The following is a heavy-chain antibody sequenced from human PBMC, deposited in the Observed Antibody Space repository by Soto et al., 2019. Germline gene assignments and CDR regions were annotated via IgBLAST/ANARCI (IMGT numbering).Heavy chain of an antibody. CDR3: ARDRYYGSGTYYNFYSGMDV. CDR2: IFHSGST. V-gene: IGHV4-30-4*01. D-gene: IGHD3-10*01. J-gene: IGHJ6*02. CDR1: GGSINSGDYY. Sequence: ASETLSLTCTVSGGSINSGDYYWIWVRQPPGKGLEWIGNIFHSGSTYYTPSLQSRVTISLDTSKNHFSLKLSSVTPADTAVYYCARDRYYGSGTYYNFYSGMDVWGQGTTVTV.